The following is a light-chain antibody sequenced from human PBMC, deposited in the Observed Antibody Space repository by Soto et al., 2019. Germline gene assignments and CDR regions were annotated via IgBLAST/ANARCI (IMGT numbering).Light chain of an antibody. J-gene: IGKJ3*01. Sequence: DIVLTQSPGTPSLSPGERATLSCRASQSVSSTYLAWYQQKPGQAPRLLIYGASSRATGIPARVSGRGSGTDFTLTISRLEPEDFAVYYCQQYDRSPFTFGPGTKVDIK. CDR3: QQYDRSPFT. CDR2: GAS. V-gene: IGKV3-20*01. CDR1: QSVSSTY.